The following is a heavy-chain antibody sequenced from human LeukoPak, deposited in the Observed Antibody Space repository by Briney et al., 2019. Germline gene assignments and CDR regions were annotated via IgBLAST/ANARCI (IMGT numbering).Heavy chain of an antibody. D-gene: IGHD5-18*01. CDR1: GYTFTNNW. Sequence: GESLKISCKASGYTFTNNWIGWVRQMPGKGLEWKGIIRPGDSNTKYSPSFQGLVTISVDKSITTAYLQWSSLMASDTATYFCTRLGYSYGQGDYWGQGTLVTVSS. CDR3: TRLGYSYGQGDY. CDR2: IRPGDSNT. V-gene: IGHV5-51*01. J-gene: IGHJ4*02.